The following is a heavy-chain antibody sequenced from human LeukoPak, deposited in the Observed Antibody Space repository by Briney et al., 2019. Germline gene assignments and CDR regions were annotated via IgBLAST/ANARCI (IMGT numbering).Heavy chain of an antibody. V-gene: IGHV3-7*05. CDR3: ATRAATGAGGKYYFDY. CDR2: INEDGSVK. J-gene: IGHJ4*02. CDR1: GFTLSDYW. Sequence: PGGSLRLSCAASGFTLSDYWMSWVRQAPGKGLEWVANINEDGSVKNYVDSVKGRFTISRDNTKQSLYLQMNSLRAEDTAVYYCATRAATGAGGKYYFDYWGQGTLVTVSS. D-gene: IGHD6-13*01.